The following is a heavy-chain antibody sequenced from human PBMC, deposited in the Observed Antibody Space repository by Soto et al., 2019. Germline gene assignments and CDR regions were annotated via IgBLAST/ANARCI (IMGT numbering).Heavy chain of an antibody. CDR1: GGSISSYY. D-gene: IGHD6-13*01. V-gene: IGHV4-4*07. Sequence: QVQLQESGPGLVKPSETLSLTCTVSGGSISSYYWSWIRQPAGKGLEWIGRIYTSGSTNYNPSLKSRVTMSVDTSKNQFSLKLSSVTAADTAVYYCARSLPRLGAAAGPGVFDYWGQGTLVTVSS. CDR2: IYTSGST. CDR3: ARSLPRLGAAAGPGVFDY. J-gene: IGHJ4*02.